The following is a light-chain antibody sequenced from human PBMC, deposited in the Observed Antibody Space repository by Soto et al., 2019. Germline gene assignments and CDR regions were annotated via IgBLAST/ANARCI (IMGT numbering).Light chain of an antibody. CDR2: DAS. V-gene: IGKV3-11*01. CDR3: QQRGNWPVT. J-gene: IGKJ1*01. CDR1: QSVSSY. Sequence: EIVLTQSPATLSLSPGERATLSCRASQSVSSYFAWYQQKPGQAPRLLIYDASNRATDIPARFSGSGSGTDFTLTISRLEPDDFAVYYCQQRGNWPVTFGQGTRVDIK.